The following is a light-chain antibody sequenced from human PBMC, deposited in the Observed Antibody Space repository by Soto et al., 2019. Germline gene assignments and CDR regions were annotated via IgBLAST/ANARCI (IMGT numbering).Light chain of an antibody. CDR3: QTWGTGIRV. V-gene: IGLV4-69*01. Sequence: QAVLTQSPSSSASLGASVKLTCTLSSGHSSYAIAWHQQQPEKGPRYLMKLNSDGSHSKGDGIPDRFSGSSSGAERYLTISRLPSDDEADYYCQTWGTGIRVFGGVTKLTVL. J-gene: IGLJ3*02. CDR2: LNSDGSH. CDR1: SGHSSYA.